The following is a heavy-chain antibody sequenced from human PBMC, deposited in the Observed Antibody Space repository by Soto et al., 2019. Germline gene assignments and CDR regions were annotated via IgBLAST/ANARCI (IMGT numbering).Heavy chain of an antibody. CDR3: ARVGSYSDGSSYPY. J-gene: IGHJ4*02. D-gene: IGHD6-6*01. CDR2: IKGNGGAT. Sequence: ASVKVSCKASGYTFTGHDLHWVRQAPGQRLEWMGWIKGNGGATKYARKFQGRVTMTRDTSTTTAYLELNSLRSDDTAVYFCARVGSYSDGSSYPYCGQGTLVTVSS. CDR1: GYTFTGHD. V-gene: IGHV1-2*02.